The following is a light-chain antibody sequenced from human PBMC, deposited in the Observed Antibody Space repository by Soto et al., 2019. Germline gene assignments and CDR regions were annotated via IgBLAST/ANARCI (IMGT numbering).Light chain of an antibody. CDR2: DAS. Sequence: EIVLTQSPATLSLSPGERATLSCRASQSVSSYLAWYQQKPGQAPRLLIYDASNRATGIPARFSGRGSETDFSLTISSLEPEDFAVYYCQQRSNWPGTFGGGTKVEIK. CDR3: QQRSNWPGT. V-gene: IGKV3-11*01. J-gene: IGKJ4*01. CDR1: QSVSSY.